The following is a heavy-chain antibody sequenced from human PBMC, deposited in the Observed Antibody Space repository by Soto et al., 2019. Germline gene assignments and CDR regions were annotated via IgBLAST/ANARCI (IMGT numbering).Heavy chain of an antibody. CDR3: ARDRYYDFWSAYAH. CDR2: IYYSGST. CDR1: GGSISSGSYY. J-gene: IGHJ4*02. D-gene: IGHD3-3*01. V-gene: IGHV4-31*03. Sequence: HVQLQESGPGLVKPSQTLSLTCTVSGGSISSGSYYWSWIRQHPGKGLEWIGYIYYSGSTYYNPSLKSRVTISIDTSKNQFSLKLSSVTAADTAVYYCARDRYYDFWSAYAHWGQGTLVTVSS.